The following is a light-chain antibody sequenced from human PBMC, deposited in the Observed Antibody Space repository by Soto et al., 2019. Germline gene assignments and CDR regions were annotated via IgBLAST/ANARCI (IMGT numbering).Light chain of an antibody. CDR2: GAS. CDR1: QSVSTN. J-gene: IGKJ2*01. CDR3: QQYNNWPYT. Sequence: EIVMTQSPDTLSVSPGERATLSCRASQSVSTNLAWYQQKPGQAPRLIIYGASTRATGIPARFSGSGSGTEFILTISSLQSEDFAVYHCQQYNNWPYTFGQGTKLEIK. V-gene: IGKV3-15*01.